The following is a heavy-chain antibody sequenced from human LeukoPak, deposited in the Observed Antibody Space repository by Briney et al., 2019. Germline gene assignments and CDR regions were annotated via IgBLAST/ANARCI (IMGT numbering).Heavy chain of an antibody. D-gene: IGHD3-10*01. CDR3: AREWGMVRGLNPGDDAFDI. J-gene: IGHJ3*02. CDR1: GYTFTGYY. Sequence: ASVKVSWKASGYTFTGYYMHWVRQAPGQGLEWMGWISAYNGNTNYAQKLQGRVTMTTDTSTSTAYMELRSLRSDDTAVYYCAREWGMVRGLNPGDDAFDIWGQGTMVTVSS. V-gene: IGHV1-18*04. CDR2: ISAYNGNT.